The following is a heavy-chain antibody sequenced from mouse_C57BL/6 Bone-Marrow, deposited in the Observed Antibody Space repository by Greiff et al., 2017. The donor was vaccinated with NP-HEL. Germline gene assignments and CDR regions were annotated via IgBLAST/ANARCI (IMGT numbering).Heavy chain of an antibody. D-gene: IGHD4-1*01. CDR1: GFTFNTYA. J-gene: IGHJ3*01. V-gene: IGHV10-3*01. CDR3: VRDRRNWDLFAY. Sequence: EVKLMESGGGLVQPKGSLKLSCAASGFTFNTYAMHWVRQAPGKGLEWVARIRRKSSNYATYYADSVKDRFTISRDDSQSMLYLQMNNLKTEDTAVYYCVRDRRNWDLFAYWGQGTRVTVSA. CDR2: IRRKSSNYAT.